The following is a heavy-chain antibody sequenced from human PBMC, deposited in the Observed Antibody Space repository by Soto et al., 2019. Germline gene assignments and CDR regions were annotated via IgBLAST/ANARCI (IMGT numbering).Heavy chain of an antibody. V-gene: IGHV3-30-3*01. CDR1: GFTFSSYS. Sequence: LRLSCAASGFTFSSYSMHWVRQAPGKGLEWVAAMSYDGNSKYFADSVKGRFTISRDNSKNTLSLQMNSLGAEDSAVYYCARGRTVRDHDDFDLWGQGTLVTVSS. CDR2: MSYDGNSK. D-gene: IGHD2-21*01. CDR3: ARGRTVRDHDDFDL. J-gene: IGHJ4*02.